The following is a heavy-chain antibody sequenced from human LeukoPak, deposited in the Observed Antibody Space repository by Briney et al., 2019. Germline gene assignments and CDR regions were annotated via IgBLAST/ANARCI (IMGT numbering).Heavy chain of an antibody. CDR1: GGSFSGYY. Sequence: SETLSLTCAVYGGSFSGYYWSWICQPPGKGLEWIGEINHSGSTNYNPSLKSRVTISVDTSKNQFSLKLSSVTAADTAVYYCARSACYYMDVWGKGTTVTVSS. D-gene: IGHD3-3*01. V-gene: IGHV4-34*01. CDR2: INHSGST. CDR3: ARSACYYMDV. J-gene: IGHJ6*03.